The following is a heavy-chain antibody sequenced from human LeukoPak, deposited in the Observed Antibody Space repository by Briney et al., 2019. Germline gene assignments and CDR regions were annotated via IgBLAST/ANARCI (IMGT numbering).Heavy chain of an antibody. V-gene: IGHV4-59*12. CDR3: ARGAYYYDSSGYYY. J-gene: IGHJ4*02. D-gene: IGHD3-22*01. Sequence: SETLSLTCTVSGRSISSYYWSWIRQPPGKGLEWIGYIYYSGSTNYNPSLKSRVTISVDTSKNQFSLKLSSVTAADTAVYYCARGAYYYDSSGYYYWGQGTLVTVSS. CDR2: IYYSGST. CDR1: GRSISSYY.